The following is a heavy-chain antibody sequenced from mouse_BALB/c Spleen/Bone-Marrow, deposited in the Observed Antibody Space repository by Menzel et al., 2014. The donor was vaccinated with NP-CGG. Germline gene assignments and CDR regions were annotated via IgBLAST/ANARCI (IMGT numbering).Heavy chain of an antibody. V-gene: IGHV7-3*02. CDR2: IRNKANGYTT. J-gene: IGHJ3*01. CDR3: ARDSDWFAY. CDR1: GFTFTDNY. Sequence: EVHLVESGGGLVQPGGSLRLSCATSGFTFTDNYMSWVRQPPGKALEWLGFIRNKANGYTTEYRASVKGRFTISRDNSQSILYLQMNTLRAEYSATYYCARDSDWFAYWGQGTLVTVSA.